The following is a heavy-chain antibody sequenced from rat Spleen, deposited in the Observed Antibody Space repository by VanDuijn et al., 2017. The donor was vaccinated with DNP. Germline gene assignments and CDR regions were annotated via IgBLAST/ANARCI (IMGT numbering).Heavy chain of an antibody. CDR2: INYIGST. Sequence: EVRLQESGPGLVKPSQSLSLTCSVTDYSITSNYWAWIRQFPGNKMEWMGYINYIGSTGHNPSLRSRISITRDTTNNQVFLQLTSVTTEDTATYYCARARQQSPSWYFDFWGPGTMVTVSS. J-gene: IGHJ1*01. CDR3: ARARQQSPSWYFDF. V-gene: IGHV3-1*01. D-gene: IGHD1-1*01. CDR1: DYSITSNY.